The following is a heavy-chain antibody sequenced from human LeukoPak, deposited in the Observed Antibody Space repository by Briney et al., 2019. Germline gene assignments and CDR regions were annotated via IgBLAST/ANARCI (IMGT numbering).Heavy chain of an antibody. Sequence: SETLSLTCTVSGGSIKTYYGSWSRQSPGKGLEWMGSMSYSGTSNYIPSLKSRVSMTIDISKNQFSLKLTSVTAADTALYFCAAGSRPYYFYYMAVWGTGTTVTVSS. CDR1: GGSIKTYY. J-gene: IGHJ6*03. CDR2: MSYSGTS. V-gene: IGHV4-59*08. CDR3: AAGSRPYYFYYMAV.